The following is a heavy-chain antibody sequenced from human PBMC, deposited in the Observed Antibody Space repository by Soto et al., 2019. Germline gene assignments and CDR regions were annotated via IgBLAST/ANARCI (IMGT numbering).Heavy chain of an antibody. CDR2: SYHSGST. CDR1: GGSFSGYY. Sequence: QVQLQQWGAGLLKPSETLSLTCAVYGGSFSGYYWNWIRQPPGKGLEWIGESYHSGSTNYNPSLKSRATISVDTSKNQFSLKLSSVTAADTAVYYCARVSGIYYYGMDVWGQGTTVTVSS. J-gene: IGHJ6*02. CDR3: ARVSGIYYYGMDV. D-gene: IGHD3-10*01. V-gene: IGHV4-34*01.